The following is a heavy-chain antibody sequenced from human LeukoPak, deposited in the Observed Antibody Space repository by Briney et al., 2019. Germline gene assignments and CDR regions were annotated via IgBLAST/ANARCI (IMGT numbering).Heavy chain of an antibody. CDR1: SGSISSYY. V-gene: IGHV4-4*07. D-gene: IGHD4-17*01. Sequence: SETLSLTCTVSSGSISSYYWSWIRQPPGKGLEWIGRIYTSGSTNYNPSLKSRVTMSVDTSKNQFSLKLSSVTAADTAVYYCERGDRGRAYGDYPYYFDYWGQGTLVTVSS. J-gene: IGHJ4*02. CDR3: ERGDRGRAYGDYPYYFDY. CDR2: IYTSGST.